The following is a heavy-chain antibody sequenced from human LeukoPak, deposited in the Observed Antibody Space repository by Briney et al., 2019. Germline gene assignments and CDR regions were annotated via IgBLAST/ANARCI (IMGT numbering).Heavy chain of an antibody. CDR3: AKFDYRYDFWSGPLDY. Sequence: PGGSLRLSCAASGFTFSSYGMHWVRQAPGKGLEWVAFIRYDGSNKYYADSVKGRFAISRDNSKNTLYLHMNSLRAEDTAVYYCAKFDYRYDFWSGPLDYWGQGTLVTVSS. CDR1: GFTFSSYG. V-gene: IGHV3-30*02. CDR2: IRYDGSNK. D-gene: IGHD3-3*01. J-gene: IGHJ4*02.